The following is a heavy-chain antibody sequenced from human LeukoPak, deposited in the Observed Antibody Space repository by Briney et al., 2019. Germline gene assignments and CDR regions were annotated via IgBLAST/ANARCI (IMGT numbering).Heavy chain of an antibody. CDR1: GYTFTSYA. Sequence: GASVKVSCKASGYTFTSYAMNWVRQAPGQGLEWMGWINTNTGNPTYAQGFTGRFVFSLDTSVSTAYLQISSLKAEDTAVYYCARVPSGSYLRYHFDYWGQGTLVTVSS. V-gene: IGHV7-4-1*02. CDR2: INTNTGNP. J-gene: IGHJ4*02. D-gene: IGHD1-26*01. CDR3: ARVPSGSYLRYHFDY.